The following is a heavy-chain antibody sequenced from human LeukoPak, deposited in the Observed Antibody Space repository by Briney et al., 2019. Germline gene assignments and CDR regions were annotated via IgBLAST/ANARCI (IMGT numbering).Heavy chain of an antibody. CDR1: GFTFSSYA. Sequence: GGSLRLSCAASGFTFSSYAMHWVRQAPGKGLEWVAVISYDGSNKYYADSVKGRFTISRDNSKNTLYLQMNSLRAEDTAVYYCASGTGVANFDYWGQGTLVTVS. CDR2: ISYDGSNK. CDR3: ASGTGVANFDY. V-gene: IGHV3-30*04. D-gene: IGHD3-3*01. J-gene: IGHJ4*02.